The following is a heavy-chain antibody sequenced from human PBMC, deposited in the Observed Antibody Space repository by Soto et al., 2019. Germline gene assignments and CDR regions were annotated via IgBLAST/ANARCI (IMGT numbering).Heavy chain of an antibody. CDR3: ARGRITIFGVVINYFDY. CDR1: GFTFSSYS. J-gene: IGHJ4*02. Sequence: ESGGGLVQPGGSLRLSCAASGFTFSSYSMNWVRQAPGKGLEWVSYISSSSSTIYYADSVKGRFTISRDNAKNSLYLQMNSLRAEDTAVYYCARGRITIFGVVINYFDYWGQGTLVTVSS. V-gene: IGHV3-48*01. CDR2: ISSSSSTI. D-gene: IGHD3-3*01.